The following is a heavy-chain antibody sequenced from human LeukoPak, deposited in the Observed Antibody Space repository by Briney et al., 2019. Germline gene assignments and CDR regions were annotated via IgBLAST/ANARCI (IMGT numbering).Heavy chain of an antibody. D-gene: IGHD3/OR15-3a*01. J-gene: IGHJ4*02. Sequence: GGSLRPSCAASGFIFSSYWMSWVRQAPGKGLEWVANIKQDGSEKYYVDSVKGRFTISRDNAKNSLYLQMNSLRAEDTAVYYCARRDYYFDYWGQGTLVTVSS. CDR1: GFIFSSYW. CDR3: ARRDYYFDY. CDR2: IKQDGSEK. V-gene: IGHV3-7*01.